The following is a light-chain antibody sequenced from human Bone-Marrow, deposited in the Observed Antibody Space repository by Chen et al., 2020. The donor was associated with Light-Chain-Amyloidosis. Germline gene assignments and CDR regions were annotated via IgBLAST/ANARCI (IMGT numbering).Light chain of an antibody. CDR2: DDI. CDR3: QVWDRSSDRPV. CDR1: NIGSKS. J-gene: IGLJ3*02. Sequence: SYVLTQPSSVSVAPGKTATIACGGNNIGSKSVPWYKQTPGQAPLLVVYDDIDRPSGIPERLSGSNSGNTATLTISRVEAGDEADYYCQVWDRSSDRPVFGGGTKLTVL. V-gene: IGLV3-21*03.